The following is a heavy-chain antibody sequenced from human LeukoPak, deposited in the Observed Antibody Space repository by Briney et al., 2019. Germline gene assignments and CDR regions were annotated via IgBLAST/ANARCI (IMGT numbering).Heavy chain of an antibody. J-gene: IGHJ6*02. Sequence: SETLSLTCTASGGSISSGGYYWSWIRQQPGKGLEWIGYIYYSGSTYYNPSLKSRVTISVDTSKNQFSLKLSSVTAADTAVYYCARDVYDFWSGYRYGMDVWGQGTTVTVSS. CDR1: GGSISSGGYY. CDR3: ARDVYDFWSGYRYGMDV. D-gene: IGHD3-3*01. V-gene: IGHV4-31*03. CDR2: IYYSGST.